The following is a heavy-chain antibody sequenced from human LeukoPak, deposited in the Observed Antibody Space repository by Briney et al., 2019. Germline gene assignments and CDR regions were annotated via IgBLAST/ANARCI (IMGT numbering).Heavy chain of an antibody. CDR3: ARESGGYDFHYMDV. CDR1: GGSISSGGYY. J-gene: IGHJ6*03. Sequence: PSQTLSLTCTVSGGSISSGGYYWSWIRQHPGKGLEWIGYIYYSGSTYYNPSLKSRVTIPVDTSKNQFSLKLSSVTAADTAVYYCARESGGYDFHYMDVWGKGTTVTVSS. V-gene: IGHV4-31*03. D-gene: IGHD5-12*01. CDR2: IYYSGST.